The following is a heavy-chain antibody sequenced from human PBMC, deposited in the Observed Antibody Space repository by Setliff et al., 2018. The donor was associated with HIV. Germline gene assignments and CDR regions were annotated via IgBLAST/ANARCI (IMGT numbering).Heavy chain of an antibody. Sequence: PGGSLRLSCAASEFTFSEYWMTWVRQAPGKGLEWLANIKQDESGIYYVDSVRGRFTVSRDNARNSLYLQMNSLRAEDTAIYYCARIYRSSWPFDACDIWGQGTMVTVSS. D-gene: IGHD6-6*01. J-gene: IGHJ3*02. CDR3: ARIYRSSWPFDACDI. CDR2: IKQDESGI. V-gene: IGHV3-7*03. CDR1: EFTFSEYW.